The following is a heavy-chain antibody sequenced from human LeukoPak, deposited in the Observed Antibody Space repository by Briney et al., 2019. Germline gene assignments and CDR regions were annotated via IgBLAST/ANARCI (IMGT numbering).Heavy chain of an antibody. D-gene: IGHD6-13*01. V-gene: IGHV3-30*02. CDR3: AKQAGYSSSPRFDP. Sequence: GGFLRLSCAASGFTFSSYGMHWIRQAPGKGLEWVAFIRYDGSNKYYADSVKGRFTISRDNSKNTLYLQMNSLRAEDTAVYYCAKQAGYSSSPRFDPWGQGTLVTVSS. J-gene: IGHJ5*02. CDR2: IRYDGSNK. CDR1: GFTFSSYG.